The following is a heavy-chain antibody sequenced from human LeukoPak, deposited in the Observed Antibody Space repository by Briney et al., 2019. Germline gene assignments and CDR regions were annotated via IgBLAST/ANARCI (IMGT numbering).Heavy chain of an antibody. V-gene: IGHV3-23*01. J-gene: IGHJ4*02. Sequence: PGGSLRLSCAASGFTFSTFAMSCVRQDPGRGLEWVSSITGAGSTTYYPESVKGRFTISRDNSKNTLYLQMNSLRVEDTAVYFCVRNRNYFEALQRSYWGQGTLVTVSS. CDR1: GFTFSTFA. CDR3: VRNRNYFEALQRSY. D-gene: IGHD1-7*01. CDR2: ITGAGSTT.